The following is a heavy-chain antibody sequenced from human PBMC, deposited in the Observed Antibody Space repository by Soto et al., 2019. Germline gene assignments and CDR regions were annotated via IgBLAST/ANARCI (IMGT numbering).Heavy chain of an antibody. V-gene: IGHV4-59*01. CDR1: GGSISSYY. CDR2: IFYSGST. J-gene: IGHJ5*01. D-gene: IGHD3-10*02. CDR3: ASMIGDPVLSFDS. Sequence: QVQLLESGPGLVKPSETLSLTCTVSGGSISSYYWSWIRQPPGKGLEWIGFIFYSGSTSYNPSLKSRVTISIDTSEDQFSLKLNSVTAADTAVYYCASMIGDPVLSFDSWGQGTLVAGSS.